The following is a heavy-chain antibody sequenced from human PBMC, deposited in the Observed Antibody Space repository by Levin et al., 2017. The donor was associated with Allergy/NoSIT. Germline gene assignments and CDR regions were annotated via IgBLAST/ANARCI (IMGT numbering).Heavy chain of an antibody. D-gene: IGHD4-11*01. CDR2: NYWDDDN. V-gene: IGHV2-5*02. Sequence: VSGPTLVKPTQTLTLTCTFSGFSFSTSGVGVGWLRQPPGKALEWLAVNYWDDDNRYSPSLKSRLTTTTDTSNNQDVLTMTNMEPVDTATYYCAHLTVTRTYYFDYWGQGTLVTVSS. CDR3: AHLTVTRTYYFDY. CDR1: GFSFSTSGVG. J-gene: IGHJ4*02.